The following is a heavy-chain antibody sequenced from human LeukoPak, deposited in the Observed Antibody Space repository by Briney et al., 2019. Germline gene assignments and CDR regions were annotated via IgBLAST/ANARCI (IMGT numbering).Heavy chain of an antibody. V-gene: IGHV4-34*01. J-gene: IGHJ4*02. D-gene: IGHD6-13*01. Sequence: SDTLSLTRTVYGGAFRGDYWSWSREPPGKGLQWIGEINHSGSTNYNPSLKSRVTISVDTSKDQFSLKLSSVTAADTAVYYCARGSRGSSFFDYWGQGTLVTVSS. CDR2: INHSGST. CDR3: ARGSRGSSFFDY. CDR1: GGAFRGDY.